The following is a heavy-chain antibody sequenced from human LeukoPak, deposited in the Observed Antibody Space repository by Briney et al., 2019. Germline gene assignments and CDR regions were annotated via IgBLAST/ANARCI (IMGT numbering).Heavy chain of an antibody. CDR2: ISGSGGST. J-gene: IGHJ4*02. CDR1: GFTFSSYA. CDR3: ARVVGATQYYFDY. D-gene: IGHD1-26*01. V-gene: IGHV3-23*01. Sequence: PGGSLRLSCAASGFTFSSYAMSWVRQAPGKGLEWVSAISGSGGSTYYADSVKGRFTISRDNAKNSLYLQMNSLRAEDTALYYCARVVGATQYYFDYWGQGTLVTVSS.